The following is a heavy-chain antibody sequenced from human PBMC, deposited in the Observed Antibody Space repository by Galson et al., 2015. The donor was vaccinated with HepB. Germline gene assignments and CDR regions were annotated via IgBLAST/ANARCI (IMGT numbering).Heavy chain of an antibody. D-gene: IGHD3-3*01. CDR1: GFTFGDYA. V-gene: IGHV3-49*03. J-gene: IGHJ5*02. CDR3: TRMDSLFYDFWSGPASNWFDP. Sequence: SLRLSCAASGFTFGDYAMSWFRQAPGKGLEWVGFIRSKAYGGTTEYAASVKGRFTISRDDSKSIAYLQMNSLKTEDTAVYYCTRMDSLFYDFWSGPASNWFDPWGQGTLVTVSS. CDR2: IRSKAYGGTT.